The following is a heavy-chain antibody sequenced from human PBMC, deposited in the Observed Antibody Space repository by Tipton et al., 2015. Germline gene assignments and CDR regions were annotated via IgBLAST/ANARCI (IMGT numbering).Heavy chain of an antibody. D-gene: IGHD1-26*01. CDR3: PRGPNWDFGTA. Sequence: GSLRLSCAASGLTVSPNYMAWVRQSPGKGLEWVSLIYHNGVIYYADSVKGRFTISRDTSKNTLYLQMNSLRPDDTAVYYCPRGPNWDFGTAWGQGPQVPASS. CDR1: GLTVSPNY. CDR2: IYHNGVI. J-gene: IGHJ5*02. V-gene: IGHV3-53*01.